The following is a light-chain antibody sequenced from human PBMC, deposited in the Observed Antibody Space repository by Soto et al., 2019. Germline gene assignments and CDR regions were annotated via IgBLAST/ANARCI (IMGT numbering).Light chain of an antibody. J-gene: IGKJ1*01. Sequence: EIVMTQSPATLSVSPGERATLSCRASQSVNSDLAWYQQKPGQAPRLLIYGASTRATGIPARFRGSGSGTDFTLTISSLQSEDFAVYYCQQYNLWPPWTFGQGTKVEIK. CDR3: QQYNLWPPWT. CDR1: QSVNSD. CDR2: GAS. V-gene: IGKV3-15*01.